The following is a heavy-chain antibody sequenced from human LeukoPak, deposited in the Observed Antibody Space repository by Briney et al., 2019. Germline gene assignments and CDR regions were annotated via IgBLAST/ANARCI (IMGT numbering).Heavy chain of an antibody. V-gene: IGHV3-66*01. CDR2: IYSGGST. CDR1: GFTVSSNY. J-gene: IGHJ3*02. D-gene: IGHD3-22*01. Sequence: GGSLRLSCAASGFTVSSNYMSWVRQAPGKGLEWVSVIYSGGSTYYADSVKGRFTISRDNSKNTQYLQMNSLRAEDTAVYYCARGRYYYDSSGYSQGAAFDIWGQGTMVTVSS. CDR3: ARGRYYYDSSGYSQGAAFDI.